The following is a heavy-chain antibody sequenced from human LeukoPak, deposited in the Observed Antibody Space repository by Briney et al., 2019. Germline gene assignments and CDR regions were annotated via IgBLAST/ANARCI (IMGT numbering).Heavy chain of an antibody. CDR1: GGSISSGDYY. V-gene: IGHV4-30-4*02. Sequence: SETLSLTCTVSGGSISSGDYYWSWIRQPPGKGLEWIGYIYYSGSTYYNPSLKSRVTISVDTSKNQFSLKLSSVTAADTAVYYCARVLLWFGEHETTRWGFDPWGQGTLVTVSS. J-gene: IGHJ5*02. CDR3: ARVLLWFGEHETTRWGFDP. D-gene: IGHD3-10*01. CDR2: IYYSGST.